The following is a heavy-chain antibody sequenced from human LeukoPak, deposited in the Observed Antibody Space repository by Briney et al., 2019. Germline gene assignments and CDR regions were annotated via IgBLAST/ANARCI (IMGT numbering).Heavy chain of an antibody. CDR2: IYTSGST. J-gene: IGHJ4*02. D-gene: IGHD3-22*01. CDR3: ARAPFGYYDSSGYSHFDY. V-gene: IGHV4-4*09. CDR1: GGSISRYY. Sequence: SETLSLTCTVSGGSISRYYWSWIRQPPGKGLEWIGYIYTSGSTNYNPSLKSRVTISVDTSKNQFSLKLSSVTAADTAVYYCARAPFGYYDSSGYSHFDYWGQGALVTVSS.